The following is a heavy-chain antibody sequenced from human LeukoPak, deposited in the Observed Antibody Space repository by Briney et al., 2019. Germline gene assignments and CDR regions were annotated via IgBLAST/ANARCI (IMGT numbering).Heavy chain of an antibody. D-gene: IGHD4-17*01. CDR2: INPSGGST. Sequence: ASVKVSCKASGYTFTSYYMHWVRRAPGQGLEWMGIINPSGGSTSYAQKFQGRVTMTRDMSTSTVYMELSSLRSEDTAVYYCARDYGDYRCLDYWGQGTLVTVSS. J-gene: IGHJ4*02. CDR1: GYTFTSYY. CDR3: ARDYGDYRCLDY. V-gene: IGHV1-46*01.